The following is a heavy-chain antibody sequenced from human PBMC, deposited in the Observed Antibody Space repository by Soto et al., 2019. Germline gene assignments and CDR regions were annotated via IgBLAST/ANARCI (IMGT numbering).Heavy chain of an antibody. J-gene: IGHJ4*02. CDR2: VNPDNGVT. D-gene: IGHD1-26*01. CDR3: ARAYSGTYYFAY. V-gene: IGHV1-2*04. CDR1: GYIFTGFY. Sequence: GASVKVSCKASGYIFTGFYLHWVRQAPGQGLEWMGWVNPDNGVTNYAQKFQGWVTMTSDTSTNTAYMEMSRLPSDATAVYFCARAYSGTYYFAYWGQGTLVTVSS.